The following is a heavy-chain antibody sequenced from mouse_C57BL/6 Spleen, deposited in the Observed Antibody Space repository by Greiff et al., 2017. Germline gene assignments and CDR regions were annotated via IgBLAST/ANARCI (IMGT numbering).Heavy chain of an antibody. J-gene: IGHJ4*01. CDR1: GYTFTSYW. CDR3: ARSRGQLRLYAMDY. CDR2: IYPSDSET. D-gene: IGHD3-2*02. V-gene: IGHV1-61*01. Sequence: QVQLQQPGAELVRPGSSVKLSCKASGYTFTSYWMDWVKQRPGQGLEWIGNIYPSDSETHYNQKFKDKATLTVDKSSSTAYMQLSSLTSEDSAVYYCARSRGQLRLYAMDYWGQGTSVTVSS.